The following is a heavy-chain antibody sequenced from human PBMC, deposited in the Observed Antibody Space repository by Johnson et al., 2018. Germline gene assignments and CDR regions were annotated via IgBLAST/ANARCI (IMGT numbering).Heavy chain of an antibody. J-gene: IGHJ1*01. Sequence: QVQLVESGGGVVQPGRSLRLSCAASGFTFSSYAMHWVRQAPGKGLEWVAVISYDGSNKYYADSVKGRFTISRDNAKNSLYLQMNSLRAEDTAVYYCARDRTSIKSGPAEYFQHWGQGTLVTVSS. V-gene: IGHV3-30-3*01. CDR2: ISYDGSNK. CDR1: GFTFSSYA. D-gene: IGHD3-3*01. CDR3: ARDRTSIKSGPAEYFQH.